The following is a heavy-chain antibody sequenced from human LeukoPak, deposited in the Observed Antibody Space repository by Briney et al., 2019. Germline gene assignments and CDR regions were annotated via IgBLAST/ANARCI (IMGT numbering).Heavy chain of an antibody. CDR2: IRGSGGSS. J-gene: IGHJ4*02. CDR3: ANLPSWLQVDFDY. CDR1: GFAFSTYA. V-gene: IGHV3-23*01. D-gene: IGHD6-19*01. Sequence: GGSLRLSCVASGFAFSTYAMSWVRQAPGKGLEWVSSIRGSGGSSFYADSVKGRFTISRDDSRNTLFLQMNSLRADDTAVYYCANLPSWLQVDFDYWGQGTLVTVSS.